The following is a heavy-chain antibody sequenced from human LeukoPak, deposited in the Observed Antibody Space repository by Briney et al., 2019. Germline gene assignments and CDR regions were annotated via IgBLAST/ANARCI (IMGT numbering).Heavy chain of an antibody. CDR3: AREGFVEVGDNEVVPAAIDY. V-gene: IGHV4-59*12. D-gene: IGHD2-2*02. Sequence: SETLSLTCTVSGGSISSYYWSWIRQPPGKGLEWIGYIYYSGSTNYNPSLKSRVTISVDTSKNQFSLRLSSVTAADTAVYYCAREGFVEVGDNEVVPAAIDYWGQGTLVTVSS. CDR1: GGSISSYY. CDR2: IYYSGST. J-gene: IGHJ4*02.